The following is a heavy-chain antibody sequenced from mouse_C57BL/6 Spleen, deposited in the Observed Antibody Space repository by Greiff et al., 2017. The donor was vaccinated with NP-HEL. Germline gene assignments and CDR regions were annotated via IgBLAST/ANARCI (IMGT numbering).Heavy chain of an antibody. CDR2: INPYNGDT. Sequence: VQLQQSGPELVKPGDSVKISCKASGYSFTGYFMNWVMQSHGKSLEWIGRINPYNGDTFYNQKFKGKATLTVDKSSSTAHMELRSLTSEDSAVYYCARSAYDGYYYAMDYWGQGTSVTVSS. CDR1: GYSFTGYF. CDR3: ARSAYDGYYYAMDY. V-gene: IGHV1-20*01. D-gene: IGHD2-3*01. J-gene: IGHJ4*01.